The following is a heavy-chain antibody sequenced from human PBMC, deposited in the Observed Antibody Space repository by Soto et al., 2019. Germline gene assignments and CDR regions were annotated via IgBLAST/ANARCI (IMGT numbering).Heavy chain of an antibody. CDR3: ARSGHYYGSGSYYTAGYYGMDV. J-gene: IGHJ6*02. CDR1: GGTFSSYA. Sequence: SVKVSCKASGGTFSSYAISWVRQAPGQGLEWMGGIIPIFGTANYAQKFQGRVTITADESTSTAYMELSSLRSEDTAVYYCARSGHYYGSGSYYTAGYYGMDVWGQGTTVTVSS. D-gene: IGHD3-10*01. CDR2: IIPIFGTA. V-gene: IGHV1-69*13.